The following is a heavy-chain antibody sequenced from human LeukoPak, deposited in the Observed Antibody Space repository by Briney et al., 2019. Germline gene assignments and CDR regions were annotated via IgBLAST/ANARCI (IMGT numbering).Heavy chain of an antibody. V-gene: IGHV4-59*08. J-gene: IGHJ2*01. CDR2: IYYSGST. Sequence: SETLSLTCTVSGGSISSYYWSWIRQPPGKGLEWIGYIYYSGSTNYNPSLKSRVTISVDTSKNQFSLKLSSVTAADTAVYYCARSGWYLAGWYFDLWGSGTLVTVSS. CDR1: GGSISSYY. D-gene: IGHD6-19*01. CDR3: ARSGWYLAGWYFDL.